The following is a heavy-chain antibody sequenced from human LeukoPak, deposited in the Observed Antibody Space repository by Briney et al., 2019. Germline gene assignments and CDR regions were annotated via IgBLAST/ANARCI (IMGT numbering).Heavy chain of an antibody. D-gene: IGHD6-19*01. CDR2: IKKDGTDK. V-gene: IGHV3-7*01. J-gene: IGHJ4*02. Sequence: GGSLRLSCAASGLSFSAYWGNWVRQAPGKGLEWVAIIKKDGTDKKYVDSVKGRFTISRDNTENSLYLQMNSLRVEDTAVYYCVGGIGWPPDYWGQGTLVTVSS. CDR3: VGGIGWPPDY. CDR1: GLSFSAYW.